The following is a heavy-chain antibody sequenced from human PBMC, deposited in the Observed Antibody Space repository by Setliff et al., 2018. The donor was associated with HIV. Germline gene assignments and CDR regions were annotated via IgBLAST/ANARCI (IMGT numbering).Heavy chain of an antibody. J-gene: IGHJ6*02. Sequence: ASVKVSCKASGYTFTDYHMHWVRQAPGQGLEWMGWINPNSGGTNYAQNFQGRVTMTRVTSISTAYMEMSRLRSDDTAMYYCARESSGWSPPYYGMDVWGQGTTVTVSS. CDR2: INPNSGGT. CDR3: ARESSGWSPPYYGMDV. CDR1: GYTFTDYH. D-gene: IGHD6-19*01. V-gene: IGHV1-2*02.